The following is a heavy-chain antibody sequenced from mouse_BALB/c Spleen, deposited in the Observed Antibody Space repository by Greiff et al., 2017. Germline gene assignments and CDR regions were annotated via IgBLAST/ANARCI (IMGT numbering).Heavy chain of an antibody. CDR2: IRNKANGYTT. J-gene: IGHJ3*01. CDR1: GFTFTDYY. Sequence: EVMLVESGGGLVQPGGSLRLSCATSGFTFTDYYMSWVRQPPGKALEWLGFIRNKANGYTTEYSASVKGRFTISRDNSKSILYLQMNTLRAEDSATYYCARGFDYSAWFAYWGQGTLVTVSA. D-gene: IGHD2-4*01. CDR3: ARGFDYSAWFAY. V-gene: IGHV7-3*02.